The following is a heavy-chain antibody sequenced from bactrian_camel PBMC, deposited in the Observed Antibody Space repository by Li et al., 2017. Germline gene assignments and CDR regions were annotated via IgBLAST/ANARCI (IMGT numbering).Heavy chain of an antibody. CDR2: IDLDGSVT. Sequence: HVQLVESGGGLVQPGGSLRLSCVASGYTKSRYCMGWFRQVPGKAREGVATIDLDGSVTYADSAKGRFTISRDDAKNTLYLQLNSLKTEDTAMYYCSKDLVDYGLGTLIEYWGQGTQVTVS. D-gene: IGHD5*01. CDR3: SKDLVDYGLGTLIEY. V-gene: IGHV3S6*01. J-gene: IGHJ4*01. CDR1: GYTKSRYC.